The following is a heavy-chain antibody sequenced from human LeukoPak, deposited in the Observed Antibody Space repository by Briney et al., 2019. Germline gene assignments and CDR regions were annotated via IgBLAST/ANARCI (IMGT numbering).Heavy chain of an antibody. CDR1: GYTFTSYG. CDR2: ISAYNGNT. J-gene: IGHJ3*02. Sequence: ASVKVSCKASGYTFTSYGISWVRQAPGQGLEWMGWISAYNGNTNYAQKLQGRVTMTTDTSTSTAYMELRSLRSNDTAVYYCATSNRIVGATVDAFDIWGQGTMVTVSS. V-gene: IGHV1-18*01. D-gene: IGHD1-26*01. CDR3: ATSNRIVGATVDAFDI.